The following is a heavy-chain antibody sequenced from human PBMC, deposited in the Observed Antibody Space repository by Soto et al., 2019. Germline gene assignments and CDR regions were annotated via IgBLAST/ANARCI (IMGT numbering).Heavy chain of an antibody. V-gene: IGHV4-4*07. CDR3: VRDGTKTLRDWFDP. Sequence: SETLSLTCTVSGASISGFYWSWIRKSAGKGLEWVGRIYATGTTDYNPSLKSRVMMSVDTSKKQFSLKLRSVTAADTAVYYCVRDGTKTLRDWFDPWGQGISVTSPQ. CDR2: IYATGTT. CDR1: GASISGFY. D-gene: IGHD1-1*01. J-gene: IGHJ5*02.